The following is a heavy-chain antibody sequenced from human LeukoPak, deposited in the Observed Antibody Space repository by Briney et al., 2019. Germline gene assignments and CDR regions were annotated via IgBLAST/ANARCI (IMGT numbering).Heavy chain of an antibody. CDR1: GSTFGAYW. CDR2: IKDDGSAQ. D-gene: IGHD3-16*02. Sequence: GGSLRLSCAASGSTFGAYWISWFRQAPGKGPEWVASIKDDGSAQFYVDSLEGRFTISRDNAKNTLYLQMDTMRVEDTAVYYCARHIVGEQNFDYWSQGTLVTVSS. J-gene: IGHJ4*02. V-gene: IGHV3-7*01. CDR3: ARHIVGEQNFDY.